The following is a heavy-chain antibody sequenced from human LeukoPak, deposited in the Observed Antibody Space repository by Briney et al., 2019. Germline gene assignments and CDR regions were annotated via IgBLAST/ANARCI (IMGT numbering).Heavy chain of an antibody. J-gene: IGHJ4*02. CDR2: IIPILGIA. V-gene: IGHV1-69*04. CDR1: GGTFSSYT. Sequence: ASVKVSCKASGGTFSSYTISWVRQAPGQGLEWMGRIIPILGIANYAQKFQGRVTITADKSTSTAYMELSSLRSEDTAVYYCARDDSPYYYGSGSYGSFDYWGQGTLVTVSS. D-gene: IGHD3-10*01. CDR3: ARDDSPYYYGSGSYGSFDY.